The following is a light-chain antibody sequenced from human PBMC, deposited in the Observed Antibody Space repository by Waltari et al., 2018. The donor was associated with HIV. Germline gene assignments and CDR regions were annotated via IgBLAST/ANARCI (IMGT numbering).Light chain of an antibody. Sequence: QSALTQPASVSGSPGQSITISCTGTGSDVGRYNYVSWYQQHSDKAPKVMIYDVSNRPSGVSNRFSGSKSGNTASLTISGLQAEDEADYYCSSYTSGSTLVFGGGTKLTVL. V-gene: IGLV2-14*01. J-gene: IGLJ2*01. CDR3: SSYTSGSTLV. CDR2: DVS. CDR1: GSDVGRYNY.